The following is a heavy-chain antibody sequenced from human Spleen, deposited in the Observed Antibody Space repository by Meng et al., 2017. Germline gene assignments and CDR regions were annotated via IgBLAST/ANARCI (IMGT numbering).Heavy chain of an antibody. V-gene: IGHV3-15*01. J-gene: IGHJ4*02. CDR3: SGHIDY. CDR1: GFTFSSYS. Sequence: GESLKISCAASGFTFSSYSMNWVRQAPGKGLEWVGRIKSKPDGETIDYAAPVKGRFTISRDDSKNTVYLQMNSLKTEDTAVYYCSGHIDYWGQGTLVTVSS. CDR2: IKSKPDGETI. D-gene: IGHD5-12*01.